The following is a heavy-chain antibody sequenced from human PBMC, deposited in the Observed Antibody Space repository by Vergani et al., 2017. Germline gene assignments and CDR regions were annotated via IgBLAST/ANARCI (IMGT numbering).Heavy chain of an antibody. D-gene: IGHD6-13*01. CDR2: IYYSGST. CDR1: GGSISHYY. V-gene: IGHV4-59*01. J-gene: IGHJ6*02. Sequence: QVQLQESGPGLVKPSETLSLTCIVSGGSISHYYWSWIRQPPGKGLEWMGYIYYSGSTNYNASLNSRVTISVDTSKNQFSLKLSSVTAADTAVYYCARIGMVAAAWYGLDVWGQGTTVTVSS. CDR3: ARIGMVAAAWYGLDV.